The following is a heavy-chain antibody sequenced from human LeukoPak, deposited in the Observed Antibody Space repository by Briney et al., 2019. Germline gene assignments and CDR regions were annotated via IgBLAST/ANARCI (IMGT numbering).Heavy chain of an antibody. CDR1: GFTFSSYG. V-gene: IGHV3-30*03. CDR2: ISYDGSNK. J-gene: IGHJ4*02. Sequence: GGSLRLSCAASGFTFSSYGMHWVRQAPGKGLEWVAVISYDGSNKYYADSVKGRFTISRDNSKNTLYLQMNSLRAEDTAVYYCATTAAAMDFDYWGQGTLVTVSS. D-gene: IGHD5-18*01. CDR3: ATTAAAMDFDY.